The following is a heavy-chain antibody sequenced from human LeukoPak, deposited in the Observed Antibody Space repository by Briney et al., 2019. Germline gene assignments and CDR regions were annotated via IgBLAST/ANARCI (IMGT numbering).Heavy chain of an antibody. CDR1: GFTFSSYA. J-gene: IGHJ5*02. Sequence: PGRSLRLSCAASGFTFSSYAMHWVRQAPGKGLEWVAVISYDGSNKYYADSVKGRFTISRDNSENTLYLQMNSLRAEDTAVYYCARASYSSSWYGGGWFDPWGQGTLVTVSS. D-gene: IGHD6-13*01. CDR3: ARASYSSSWYGGGWFDP. V-gene: IGHV3-30*01. CDR2: ISYDGSNK.